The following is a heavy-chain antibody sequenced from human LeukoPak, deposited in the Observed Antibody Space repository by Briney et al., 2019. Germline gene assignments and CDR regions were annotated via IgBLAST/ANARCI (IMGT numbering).Heavy chain of an antibody. CDR3: ARVSYYGSGSYEPPFDY. Sequence: NASETLSLTCTVSGGSISSYYWSWIRQPPGKGLEWIGYIYYSGSTYYNPSLKSRVTISVDTSKNQFSLKLSSVTAADTAVYYCARVSYYGSGSYEPPFDYWGQGTLVTVSS. D-gene: IGHD3-10*01. J-gene: IGHJ4*02. CDR1: GGSISSYY. V-gene: IGHV4-59*12. CDR2: IYYSGST.